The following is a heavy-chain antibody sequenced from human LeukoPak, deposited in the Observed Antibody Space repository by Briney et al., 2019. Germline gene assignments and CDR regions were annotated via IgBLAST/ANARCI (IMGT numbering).Heavy chain of an antibody. CDR2: IYYSGSI. D-gene: IGHD6-6*01. J-gene: IGHJ6*03. CDR1: GGSISSSSYY. CDR3: ARGFFSSSLYYYYYYMDV. Sequence: PSETLSLTCTVSGGSISSSSYYWGWIRQPPGKGLEWIGSIYYSGSIYYNPSLKSRVTISVDTSKNQFSLKLSSVTAADTAVYYCARGFFSSSLYYYYYYMDVWGKGTTVTVSS. V-gene: IGHV4-39*07.